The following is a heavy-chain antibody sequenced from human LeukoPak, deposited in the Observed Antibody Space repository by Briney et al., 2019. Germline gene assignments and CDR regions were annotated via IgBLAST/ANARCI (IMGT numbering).Heavy chain of an antibody. CDR2: MNPNSGNA. J-gene: IGHJ4*02. CDR3: ARGGGYFDWLLWYY. V-gene: IGHV1-8*01. D-gene: IGHD3-9*01. Sequence: ASVKVSCKTSGYTFTSYDINWVRQATGQGLEWMGWMNPNSGNAGYAQKFQGRVTMIRNTSISTAYMELSSLRSEDTAVYYCARGGGYFDWLLWYYWGQGTLVTVSS. CDR1: GYTFTSYD.